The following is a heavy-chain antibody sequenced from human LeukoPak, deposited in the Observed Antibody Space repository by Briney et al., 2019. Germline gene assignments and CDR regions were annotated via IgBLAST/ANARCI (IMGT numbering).Heavy chain of an antibody. CDR1: GGSFSGYY. V-gene: IGHV4-34*01. CDR2: ISHSGSA. CDR3: ARRGSMTGPPPL. Sequence: PSETLSLTCAVYGGSFSGYYWTWIRQPPGKGLEWIGEISHSGSATYNPSLKSRVTILVDTSKNQISLKLSSVTAADTAVYYCARRGSMTGPPPLWGQGTLVTVSS. J-gene: IGHJ4*02. D-gene: IGHD6-6*01.